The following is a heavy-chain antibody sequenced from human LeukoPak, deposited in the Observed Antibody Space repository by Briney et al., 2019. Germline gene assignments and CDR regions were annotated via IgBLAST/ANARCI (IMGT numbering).Heavy chain of an antibody. CDR1: GGTFSSYA. CDR2: IIPIFGTA. Sequence: SVKVSCKASGGTFSSYAISWVRQAPGQGLEWMGRIIPIFGTANYAQKFQGRVTITTDESTSTAYMELSSLRSEDTAVYYCANEWLAVAGTRYFDYWGQGTLVTVSS. D-gene: IGHD6-19*01. J-gene: IGHJ4*02. CDR3: ANEWLAVAGTRYFDY. V-gene: IGHV1-69*05.